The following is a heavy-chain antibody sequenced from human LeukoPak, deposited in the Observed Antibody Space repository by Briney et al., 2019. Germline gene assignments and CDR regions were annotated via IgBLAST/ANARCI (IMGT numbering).Heavy chain of an antibody. CDR1: GGSFSGYY. Sequence: PSETLSLTCAVYGGSFSGYYWSWIRQPPGRGLEWIGEIKHSASTNYNPSLKSRVTISVDTSKNQFSLKLSSVTAADTAVYYCARGRRNDYVWGSYRSGYFDYWGQGTLVTVSS. V-gene: IGHV4-34*01. CDR2: IKHSAST. J-gene: IGHJ4*02. D-gene: IGHD3-16*02. CDR3: ARGRRNDYVWGSYRSGYFDY.